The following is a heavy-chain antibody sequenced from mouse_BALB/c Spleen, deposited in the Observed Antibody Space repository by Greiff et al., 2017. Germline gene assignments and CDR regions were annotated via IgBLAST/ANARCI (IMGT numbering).Heavy chain of an antibody. CDR3: ARGGGHPSWFAY. J-gene: IGHJ3*01. CDR1: GYTFTSYW. Sequence: VQLQQSGAELAKPGASVKMSCKASGYTFTSYWMHWVKQRPGQGLEWIGYINPSTGYTEYNQKFKDKATLTADKSSSTAYMQLSSLTSEDSAVYYCARGGGHPSWFAYWGQGTLVTVSA. CDR2: INPSTGYT. D-gene: IGHD3-3*01. V-gene: IGHV1-7*01.